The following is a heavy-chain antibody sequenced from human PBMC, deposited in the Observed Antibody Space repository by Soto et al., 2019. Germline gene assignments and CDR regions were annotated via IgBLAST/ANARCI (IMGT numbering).Heavy chain of an antibody. J-gene: IGHJ6*03. CDR1: GGSFSGYY. CDR3: ARRGSSYYYYYMDV. Sequence: QVQLQQWGAGLLKPSETLSLTCAVYGGSFSGYYWSWIRQPPGKGLEWIGEINHSGSTNYNPSLKSRVTLSVDTSKNQFSLKLSSVTAADTAVYYCARRGSSYYYYYMDVWGKGTTVTVSS. D-gene: IGHD6-13*01. V-gene: IGHV4-34*01. CDR2: INHSGST.